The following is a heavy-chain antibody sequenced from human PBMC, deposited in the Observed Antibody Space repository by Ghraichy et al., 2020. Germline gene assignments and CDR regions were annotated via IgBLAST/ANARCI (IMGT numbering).Heavy chain of an antibody. CDR1: GGSVSSNHW. CDR3: AREWEGAYYDTSGYVRLEY. V-gene: IGHV4-4*02. D-gene: IGHD3-22*01. Sequence: SETLSLTCTVSGGSVSSNHWWTWVRQSPGKGLEWIGEINHGGNTYYNPSLKSRVTMSLDRSKNQFSLNLSSATAADTAVYYCAREWEGAYYDTSGYVRLEYWGQGSLVTVSS. J-gene: IGHJ4*02. CDR2: INHGGNT.